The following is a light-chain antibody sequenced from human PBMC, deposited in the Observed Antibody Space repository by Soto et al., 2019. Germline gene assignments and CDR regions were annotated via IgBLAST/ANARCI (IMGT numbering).Light chain of an antibody. J-gene: IGLJ3*02. CDR2: EGS. Sequence: QSVLTQPASVSGSPGQSITISCSGTSSDVGSYNLVSWYQQHPGKAPKLMIYEGSKRPSGVSNRFSGSKSGNTASLTNSGLQAEDEADYFCCSYSTTTTLVFGGGTQLTVL. V-gene: IGLV2-23*01. CDR3: CSYSTTTTLV. CDR1: SSDVGSYNL.